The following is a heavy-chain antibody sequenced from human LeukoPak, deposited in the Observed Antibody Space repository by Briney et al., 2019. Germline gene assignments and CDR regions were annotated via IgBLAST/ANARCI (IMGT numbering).Heavy chain of an antibody. CDR3: ARGPPRRYSYGYWNY. D-gene: IGHD5-18*01. CDR1: GFTFSSYA. J-gene: IGHJ4*02. V-gene: IGHV3-30*04. Sequence: GRSLRLSCAASGFTFSSYAMHWVRQAPGKGLEWVAVISYDGSNKYYADSVKGRFTISRDNSKNTLYLQMNSLRAEDTAVYYCARGPPRRYSYGYWNYWGQGTLVTVSS. CDR2: ISYDGSNK.